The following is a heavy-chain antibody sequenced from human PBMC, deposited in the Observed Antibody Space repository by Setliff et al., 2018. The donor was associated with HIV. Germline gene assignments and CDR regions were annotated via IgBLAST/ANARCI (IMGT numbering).Heavy chain of an antibody. D-gene: IGHD6-13*01. J-gene: IGHJ2*01. CDR3: ARAAAAGTRCFDL. Sequence: PSETLSLTCTVSGASISSGGYYWNWIRQHPGKGLEWIGHIYYSGSTYYTPSFKSRVTISVDTSKKQFSLKLSSLTAADTAVYYCARAAAAGTRCFDLWGRGTLVTVSS. CDR2: IYYSGST. CDR1: GASISSGGYY. V-gene: IGHV4-31*03.